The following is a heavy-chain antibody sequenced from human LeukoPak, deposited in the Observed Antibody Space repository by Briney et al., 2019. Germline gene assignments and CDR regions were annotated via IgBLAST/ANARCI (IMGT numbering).Heavy chain of an antibody. D-gene: IGHD5-12*01. J-gene: IGHJ6*03. CDR1: GFTFSNYA. Sequence: GGSLRLSCAASGFTFSNYAINWVRQAPGKGLEWVSRISGSGGNTYYADSVKGRFTVSRDNSKNTLYLQMKSLRAEDTAVYYCAKGGGYEAQYYYYYLDVWGKGTTVTISS. CDR3: AKGGGYEAQYYYYYLDV. CDR2: ISGSGGNT. V-gene: IGHV3-23*01.